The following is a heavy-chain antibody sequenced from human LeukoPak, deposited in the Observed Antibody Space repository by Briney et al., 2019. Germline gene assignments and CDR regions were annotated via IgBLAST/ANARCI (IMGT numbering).Heavy chain of an antibody. Sequence: PGGSLRLSCAASGFTFSDYYMSWIRQAPGKGLEWVSYISSSGSYTNYADSVKGRFTISRDNAKNSLYLQMNSLRAEDTAVYYCAKGSSSGWYGEGAFDIWGQGTMVTVSS. CDR2: ISSSGSYT. D-gene: IGHD6-19*01. J-gene: IGHJ3*02. V-gene: IGHV3-11*06. CDR1: GFTFSDYY. CDR3: AKGSSSGWYGEGAFDI.